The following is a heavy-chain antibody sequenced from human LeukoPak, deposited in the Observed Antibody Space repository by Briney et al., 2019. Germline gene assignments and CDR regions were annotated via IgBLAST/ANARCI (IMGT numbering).Heavy chain of an antibody. CDR2: VYYSGST. D-gene: IGHD1-26*01. V-gene: IGHV4-59*01. CDR3: CGHREDVYSGSYEPYRFDS. CDR1: GDTISSYY. J-gene: IGHJ4*02. Sequence: SGTLSLTCTVSGDTISSYYWSWVRQPPGKGLEWIGDVYYSGSTKYNASFESGITISAKKSNKHISFRLRNVTGADTAFYYCCGHREDVYSGSYEPYRFDSWGQGTLVTVSS.